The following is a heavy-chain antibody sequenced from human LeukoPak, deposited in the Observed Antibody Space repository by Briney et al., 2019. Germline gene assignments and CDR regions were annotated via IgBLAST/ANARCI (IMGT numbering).Heavy chain of an antibody. CDR3: ARQIYDSFFN. Sequence: GGSLRLSCAASGFTFSSYWMSWVRQAPGKGLEWVSVIYSGGSTYYADSVKGRFTISRDNSKNTLYLQMNSLRAEDTAVYYCARQIYDSFFNWGQGTLVTVSS. J-gene: IGHJ4*02. D-gene: IGHD3-22*01. CDR2: IYSGGST. CDR1: GFTFSSYW. V-gene: IGHV3-66*04.